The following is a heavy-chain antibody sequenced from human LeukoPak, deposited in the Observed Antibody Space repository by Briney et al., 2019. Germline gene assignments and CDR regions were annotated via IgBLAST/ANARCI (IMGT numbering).Heavy chain of an antibody. Sequence: SETLSLTRAVYGGSFSGNYWSWIRQPPGKGLEWIGEINHSGSTNYNPSLKSRVTISVDTSKNQFSLKLSSVTAADTAVYYCARGPRCSGGSCYIHSYYYYGMDVWGQGTTVTVSS. D-gene: IGHD2-15*01. V-gene: IGHV4-34*01. CDR2: INHSGST. CDR3: ARGPRCSGGSCYIHSYYYYGMDV. CDR1: GGSFSGNY. J-gene: IGHJ6*02.